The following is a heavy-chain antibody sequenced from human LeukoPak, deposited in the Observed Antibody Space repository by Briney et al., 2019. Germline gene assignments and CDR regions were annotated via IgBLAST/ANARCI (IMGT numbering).Heavy chain of an antibody. Sequence: GGALRLSCAASGFTFSNYGINWLRQAPGKGLEGVSYISSSSSTIHYAHSAQGRFTISRDNAKNSLYLQMNSLRAEDTAVYYCARVRGDYLAFDIWGQGTMVIVSS. V-gene: IGHV3-48*01. CDR1: GFTFSNYG. CDR2: ISSSSSTI. D-gene: IGHD4-17*01. CDR3: ARVRGDYLAFDI. J-gene: IGHJ3*02.